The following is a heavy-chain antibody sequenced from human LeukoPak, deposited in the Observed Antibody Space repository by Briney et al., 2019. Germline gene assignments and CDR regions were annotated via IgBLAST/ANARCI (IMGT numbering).Heavy chain of an antibody. V-gene: IGHV1-18*01. CDR1: GYTFTSYG. J-gene: IGHJ4*02. D-gene: IGHD3-10*01. CDR3: AREPFDGSESYYYFDY. CDR2: ISAYNGNT. Sequence: ASVKVSCKASGYTFTSYGISWVRQAPGQGLEWMGWISAYNGNTNYAQKLQGRVTMTTDTSTSTAYMELRSLRSDDTAVYYCAREPFDGSESYYYFDYWGQGTLVTVSS.